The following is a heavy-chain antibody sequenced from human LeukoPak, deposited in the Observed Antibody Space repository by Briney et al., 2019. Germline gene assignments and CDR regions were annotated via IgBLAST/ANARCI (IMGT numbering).Heavy chain of an antibody. D-gene: IGHD3-3*01. Sequence: SQTLSLTCTVSGGSISSGSYYWSWIRQPAGKGLEWIGRIYTSGSTNYNPSLKSRVTISVDTSKNQFSLKLSSVTAADTAVYYCARELTISGVVRSFDYWGQGTLVTVSS. J-gene: IGHJ4*02. V-gene: IGHV4-61*02. CDR1: GGSISSGSYY. CDR2: IYTSGST. CDR3: ARELTISGVVRSFDY.